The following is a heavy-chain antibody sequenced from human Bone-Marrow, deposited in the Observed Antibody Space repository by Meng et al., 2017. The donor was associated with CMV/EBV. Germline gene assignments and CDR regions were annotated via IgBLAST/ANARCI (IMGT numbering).Heavy chain of an antibody. CDR1: GFIFSGYS. CDR2: ISSSSRYI. V-gene: IGHV3-21*01. Sequence: GESLKISCAASGFIFSGYSMNWVRQAPGKGLEWVSMISSSSRYIYYAVSVKGRFTISRDNAKNLLYLQMNSLTAEDTAFYYCATREGMGHTVDWGQGTLVTVSS. J-gene: IGHJ4*02. CDR3: ATREGMGHTVD. D-gene: IGHD1-26*01.